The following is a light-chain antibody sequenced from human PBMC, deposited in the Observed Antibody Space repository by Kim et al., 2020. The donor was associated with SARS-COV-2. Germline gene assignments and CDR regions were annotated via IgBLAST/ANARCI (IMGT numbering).Light chain of an antibody. CDR1: QSSSNY. J-gene: IGKJ2*01. CDR3: QQYDSYGYT. Sequence: DIQMTQSPSTLSASVGDRVTITCRASQSSSNYLAWWQQKPGKAPKLLIYKASSLENDIPSRFIGSGSGTEFTLTIGGLQPDDFATYYCQQYDSYGYTFGQGTKLEI. CDR2: KAS. V-gene: IGKV1-5*03.